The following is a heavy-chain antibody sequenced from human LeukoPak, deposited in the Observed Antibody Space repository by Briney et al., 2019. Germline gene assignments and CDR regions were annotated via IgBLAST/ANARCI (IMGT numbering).Heavy chain of an antibody. CDR2: INPNSGGT. CDR1: GYTFTGYY. V-gene: IGHV1-2*02. Sequence: ASVKVSCKASGYTFTGYYMHWVRQAPGQGLEWMGWINPNSGGTNYAQKFQGRVTMTRDTSTSTAYMELSRLRSDDTAVYYCARGLRRAAAGTNNWFDPWGQGTLVTVSS. D-gene: IGHD6-13*01. CDR3: ARGLRRAAAGTNNWFDP. J-gene: IGHJ5*02.